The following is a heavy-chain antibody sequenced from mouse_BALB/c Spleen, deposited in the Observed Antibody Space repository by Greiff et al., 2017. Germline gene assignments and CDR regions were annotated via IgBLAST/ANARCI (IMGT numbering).Heavy chain of an antibody. Sequence: QVQLQQSGPSLVQPSQSLSITCTVSGFSLTSYGVHWVRQSPGKGLEWLGVIWRGGSTDYNAAFMSRLSITKDNSKSQVFFKMNSLQADDTAIYYCAKTDGSSFVYFDYWGQGTTLTVSS. CDR2: IWRGGST. V-gene: IGHV2-5-1*01. CDR3: AKTDGSSFVYFDY. D-gene: IGHD1-1*01. J-gene: IGHJ2*01. CDR1: GFSLTSYG.